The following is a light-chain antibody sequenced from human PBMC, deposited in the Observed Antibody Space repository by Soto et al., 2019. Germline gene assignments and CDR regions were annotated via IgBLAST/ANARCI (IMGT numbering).Light chain of an antibody. V-gene: IGKV1-17*01. CDR2: AAS. J-gene: IGKJ1*01. Sequence: DIQMTQSPSSLSASVGDRVTITCRASQAIRNDLGWYQQKPGKAPKRLIYAASSLDSEVPLRFSGSGSGTEFALTISSLQPEDFATYYCLQDYNYPRTFGQGTKVEIK. CDR3: LQDYNYPRT. CDR1: QAIRND.